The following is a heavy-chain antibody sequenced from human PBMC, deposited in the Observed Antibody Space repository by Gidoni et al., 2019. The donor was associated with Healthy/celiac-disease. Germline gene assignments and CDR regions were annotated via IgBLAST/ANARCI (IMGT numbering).Heavy chain of an antibody. CDR3: ARDLFGTMVRGRRGWFDP. CDR2: INSDGSST. D-gene: IGHD3-10*01. J-gene: IGHJ5*02. Sequence: EVQLVESGGGLVQPGGSLRLSCAASGFTFSSYWLHWVRQAPGKGLVWVSRINSDGSSTSYEDSVKGRFTISRDNAKNTLYLQMNSLRAEDTAVYDCARDLFGTMVRGRRGWFDPWGQGTLVTVSS. V-gene: IGHV3-74*01. CDR1: GFTFSSYW.